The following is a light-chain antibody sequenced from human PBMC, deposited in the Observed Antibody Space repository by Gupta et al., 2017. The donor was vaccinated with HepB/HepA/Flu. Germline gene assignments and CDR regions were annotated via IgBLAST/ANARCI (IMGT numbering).Light chain of an antibody. CDR3: QSANSSDTYVV. Sequence: SYELTQPPSVSGSPGQTARITCTGNGLPKQYAYWYQQKPGQAPVLVIYKSSGRPSGIPERFAGSSSGTTVTFTISGVQAEDGADYYCQSANSSDTYVVFGGGTRLTVL. CDR1: GLPKQY. J-gene: IGLJ2*01. V-gene: IGLV3-25*03. CDR2: KSS.